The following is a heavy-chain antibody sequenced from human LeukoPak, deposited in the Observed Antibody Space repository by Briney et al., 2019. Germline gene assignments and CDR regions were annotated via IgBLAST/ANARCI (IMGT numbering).Heavy chain of an antibody. CDR1: GYSFTSYW. D-gene: IGHD4-17*01. CDR3: ARPPYADYEGLAFDI. Sequence: GESLKISCKGSGYSFTSYWIGWVRQMPGKGLEWMGIIYPGDSDTRYSPSFQGQVTISADKSISTAYLQWSSLKASDTAMYYCARPPYADYEGLAFDIWGQGTMVTVSS. CDR2: IYPGDSDT. V-gene: IGHV5-51*01. J-gene: IGHJ3*02.